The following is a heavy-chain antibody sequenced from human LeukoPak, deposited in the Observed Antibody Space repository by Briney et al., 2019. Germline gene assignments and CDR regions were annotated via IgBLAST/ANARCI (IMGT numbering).Heavy chain of an antibody. D-gene: IGHD6-19*01. Sequence: GGSLRLSCAASGLTFSSYGMHWVRQAPGKGLEWVAFIRYDGSNKYYADSVKGRFTISRDNSKNTLYLQMNSLRAEDTAVYYCAKEGVHSSGWYIDYYYYMDVWGKGTTVTISS. CDR1: GLTFSSYG. J-gene: IGHJ6*03. CDR2: IRYDGSNK. V-gene: IGHV3-30*02. CDR3: AKEGVHSSGWYIDYYYYMDV.